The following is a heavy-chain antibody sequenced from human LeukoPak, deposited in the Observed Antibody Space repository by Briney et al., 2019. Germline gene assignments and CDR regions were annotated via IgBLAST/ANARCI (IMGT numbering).Heavy chain of an antibody. CDR3: ASAAGPFDN. CDR1: GFIFSSYG. CDR2: IWYDGSIK. J-gene: IGHJ4*02. Sequence: GSLRLSCAASGFIFSSYGMHWVSQAPGTGLEWVAVIWYDGSIKYYADSVKGRFTISRDNSKNTLYLQMNSLRAEDTALYYCASAAGPFDNWGQGTLVTVSS. D-gene: IGHD6-19*01. V-gene: IGHV3-33*01.